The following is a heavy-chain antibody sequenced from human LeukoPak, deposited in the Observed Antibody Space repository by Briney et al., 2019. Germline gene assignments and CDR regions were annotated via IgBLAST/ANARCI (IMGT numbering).Heavy chain of an antibody. CDR1: GFTFGDYS. Sequence: GGSLRLSCTTSGFTFGDYSMTWFRQTPGKGLEWVGFIRSKTYGGTIDFAASVKGRFSISRDDSKSIAYLQMDNLKTEDTAVYYCGRGGITMIRRGLDYWGQGTLVTVSS. CDR2: IRSKTYGGTI. J-gene: IGHJ4*02. CDR3: GRGGITMIRRGLDY. V-gene: IGHV3-49*03. D-gene: IGHD3-10*01.